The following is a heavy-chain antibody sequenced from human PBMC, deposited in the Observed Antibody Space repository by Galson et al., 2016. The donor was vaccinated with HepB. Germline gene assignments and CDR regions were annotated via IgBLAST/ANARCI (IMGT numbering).Heavy chain of an antibody. J-gene: IGHJ3*02. CDR2: IIPIFGTA. CDR1: GGTFSSYA. V-gene: IGHV1-69*13. Sequence: SVKVSCKAFGGTFSSYAISWVRQAPGQGLEWMGGIIPIFGTANYAQKFQGKVTITADESTSTAYMELSSLRSDDTAVYYCAREGGDAFDIWGQGTMVTVSS. D-gene: IGHD3-16*01. CDR3: AREGGDAFDI.